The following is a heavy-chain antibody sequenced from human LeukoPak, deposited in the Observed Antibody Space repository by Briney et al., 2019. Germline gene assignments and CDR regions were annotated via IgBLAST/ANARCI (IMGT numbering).Heavy chain of an antibody. Sequence: GGSLRLSCAASGFTFSSYSMNWVRQAPGKGLEWVSYISGGSGYIYYADSVKGRFTISRDNAKNSLYLQMNSLRAEDTAVYYCARAIAVAEGYWGQGTLVSVSS. CDR3: ARAIAVAEGY. CDR2: ISGGSGYI. CDR1: GFTFSSYS. D-gene: IGHD6-19*01. V-gene: IGHV3-21*01. J-gene: IGHJ4*02.